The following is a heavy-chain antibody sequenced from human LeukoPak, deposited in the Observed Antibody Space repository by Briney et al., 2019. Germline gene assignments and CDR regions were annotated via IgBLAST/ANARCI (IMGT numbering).Heavy chain of an antibody. CDR3: AREGAPYSSSWYFDY. D-gene: IGHD6-13*01. CDR2: INPNSGGT. J-gene: IGHJ4*02. V-gene: IGHV1-2*02. CDR1: GYTFTGYY. Sequence: GASVKVSCKASGYTFTGYYMHWVRQAPGQGLEWMGWINPNSGGTNYAQKFQGRVTMTRGTSISTAYMELSRLRSDDTAVYYCAREGAPYSSSWYFDYWGQGTLVTVSS.